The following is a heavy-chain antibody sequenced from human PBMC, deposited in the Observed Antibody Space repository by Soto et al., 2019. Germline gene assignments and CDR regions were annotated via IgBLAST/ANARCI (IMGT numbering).Heavy chain of an antibody. CDR1: GFTFSSYA. CDR2: ISGSGGST. D-gene: IGHD2-2*01. V-gene: IGHV3-23*01. Sequence: GGSLRLSCAASGFTFSSYAMSWVRQAPGKGLEWVSAISGSGGSTYYADSVKGRFTISRDNSKNTLYLQMNSLRAEDTAVYYCAKGLELNPEYQLLDSFYYYYMDVWGKGTTVTVSS. CDR3: AKGLELNPEYQLLDSFYYYYMDV. J-gene: IGHJ6*03.